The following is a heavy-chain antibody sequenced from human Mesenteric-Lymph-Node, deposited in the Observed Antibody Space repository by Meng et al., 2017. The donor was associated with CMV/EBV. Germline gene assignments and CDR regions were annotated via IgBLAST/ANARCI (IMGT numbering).Heavy chain of an antibody. J-gene: IGHJ4*02. CDR1: YTFTGYY. Sequence: YTFTGYYMHWVRQAPGQGLEWMGRINPNSGGTNYAQKFQGRVTMTRDTSITTAYMELSRLTSDDTAVYYCARVPEGYCSSTSCNLDYWGQGTLVTVS. CDR3: ARVPEGYCSSTSCNLDY. CDR2: INPNSGGT. V-gene: IGHV1-2*06. D-gene: IGHD2-2*01.